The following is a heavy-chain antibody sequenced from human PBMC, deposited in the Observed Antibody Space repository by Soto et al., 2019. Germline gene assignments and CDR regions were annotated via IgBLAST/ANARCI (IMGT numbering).Heavy chain of an antibody. Sequence: GGSLRLSCAASGFTVSSNYMSWVRQAPGKGLEWVSVIYSGGSTYYADSVKGRFTISRDNSKNTLYLQMNSLRAEDTAVYYCARDGVPATVISYYYYYYMDVWGKGTTVTVSS. D-gene: IGHD4-17*01. CDR2: IYSGGST. CDR1: GFTVSSNY. CDR3: ARDGVPATVISYYYYYYMDV. J-gene: IGHJ6*03. V-gene: IGHV3-66*01.